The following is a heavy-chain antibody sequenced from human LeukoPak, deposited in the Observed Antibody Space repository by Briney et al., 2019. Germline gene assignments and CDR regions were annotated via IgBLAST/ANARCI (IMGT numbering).Heavy chain of an antibody. Sequence: GGSLRLSCAASGFTFSSYAMSWVRQAPGKGLEWVSAISGSGGSTYYADSVKGRFTISGDNSKNTHYLQMNSLRADDTAIYYCARFGRDVDYGMDVWGQGTTVTVSS. J-gene: IGHJ6*02. CDR1: GFTFSSYA. CDR2: ISGSGGST. CDR3: ARFGRDVDYGMDV. V-gene: IGHV3-23*01. D-gene: IGHD3-16*01.